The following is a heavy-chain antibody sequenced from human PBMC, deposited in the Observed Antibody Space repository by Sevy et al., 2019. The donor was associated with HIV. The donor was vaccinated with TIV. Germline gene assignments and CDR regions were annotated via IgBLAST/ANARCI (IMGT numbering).Heavy chain of an antibody. J-gene: IGHJ3*02. CDR3: AGGRYDSSGSFDAFDI. CDR1: GFTFTSYA. D-gene: IGHD3-22*01. CDR2: IYGSGGAT. V-gene: IGHV3-23*01. Sequence: GGSLRLSCKPSGFTFTSYAMSWVRQAPGKGLEWVSTIYGSGGATYYADSVKGRFTISRANSKNTLYLQMNSLGIEDTALYYCAGGRYDSSGSFDAFDIWGQGTMVTVSS.